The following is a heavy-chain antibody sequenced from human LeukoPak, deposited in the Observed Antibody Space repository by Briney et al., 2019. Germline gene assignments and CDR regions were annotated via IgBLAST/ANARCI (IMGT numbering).Heavy chain of an antibody. V-gene: IGHV3-74*01. D-gene: IGHD1-14*01. CDR2: INSDGSST. CDR3: ARENNNRGAFDI. Sequence: GGSLRPSCAASGFTFTSYWMHWVRQAPGKGLVWVSRINSDGSSTTYADSVKGRFTISSDNAKNTLYLRMNSLRAEDTAVYYCARENNNRGAFDIWGQGTMVTVSP. J-gene: IGHJ3*02. CDR1: GFTFTSYW.